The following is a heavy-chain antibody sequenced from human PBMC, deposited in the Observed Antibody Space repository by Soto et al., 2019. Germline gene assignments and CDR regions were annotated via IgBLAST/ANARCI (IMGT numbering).Heavy chain of an antibody. CDR2: ISYDGSNK. CDR3: AKDLLGPGRAYGMDV. D-gene: IGHD7-27*01. J-gene: IGHJ6*02. Sequence: QVPLVESGGGVVQPGRSLRLSCAASGFTFSSYGMHGVRQAPGKGLEWVAVISYDGSNKYYADSVKGRFTISRDNSKNTLYLQMNSLRAEDTAVYYCAKDLLGPGRAYGMDVWGQGTTVTVSS. V-gene: IGHV3-30*18. CDR1: GFTFSSYG.